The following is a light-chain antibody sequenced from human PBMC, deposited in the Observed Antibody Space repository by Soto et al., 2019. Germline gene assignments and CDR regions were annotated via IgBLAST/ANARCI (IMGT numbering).Light chain of an antibody. V-gene: IGKV3-20*01. J-gene: IGKJ1*01. CDR1: QSIARSY. CDR2: ATS. Sequence: EIVLTQSPGTLSLSPGERATLSCRASQSIARSYLVWYQQRPGQAPRLLIYATSSRETGIPDRFSGSVSGTDFTLTISRLEHEDFEVYYCQQYGGSLKWAFGQGTKVEIK. CDR3: QQYGGSLKWA.